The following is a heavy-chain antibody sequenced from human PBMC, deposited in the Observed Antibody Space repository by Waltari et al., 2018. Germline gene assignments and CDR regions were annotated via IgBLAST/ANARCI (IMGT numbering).Heavy chain of an antibody. CDR1: GFTFSSYW. J-gene: IGHJ4*02. D-gene: IGHD3-3*01. CDR2: FSSSGSTI. Sequence: EVQLVESGGGLVQPGGSLRLSCAASGFTFSSYWMNWVRQAPGKGLEWVSYFSSSGSTIYYADSVKGRFTISRDNAKNSLYLQMNSLRAEDTAVYYCASDFWSGYKIFDYWGQGTLVTVSS. V-gene: IGHV3-48*04. CDR3: ASDFWSGYKIFDY.